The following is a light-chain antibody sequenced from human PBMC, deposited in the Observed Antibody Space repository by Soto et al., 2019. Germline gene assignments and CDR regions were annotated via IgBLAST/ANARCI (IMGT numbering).Light chain of an antibody. V-gene: IGKV3-20*01. CDR2: GAS. CDR1: QSVSSSY. Sequence: EFVLTQSPGTLSLSQGERATLSCRASQSVSSSYLAWYQQKPGQAPRLLIYGASSRATGIPDRFSGSGSGTDFTLTISSLQPDDFATYYCQHYNSYSEAFGQGTKVDIK. CDR3: QHYNSYSEA. J-gene: IGKJ1*01.